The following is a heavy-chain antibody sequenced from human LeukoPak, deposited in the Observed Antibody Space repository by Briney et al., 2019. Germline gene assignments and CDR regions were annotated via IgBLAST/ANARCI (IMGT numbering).Heavy chain of an antibody. CDR3: ARGRYSGYDAFDY. Sequence: ASVKVSCKASGYTFTGYYMHWVRQAPGQGLEWMRWINPNSGGTNYAQKFQGRVTMTRDTSISTAYMELSRLRSDDTAVYYCARGRYSGYDAFDYWGQGTLVTVSS. D-gene: IGHD5-12*01. CDR1: GYTFTGYY. CDR2: INPNSGGT. V-gene: IGHV1-2*02. J-gene: IGHJ4*02.